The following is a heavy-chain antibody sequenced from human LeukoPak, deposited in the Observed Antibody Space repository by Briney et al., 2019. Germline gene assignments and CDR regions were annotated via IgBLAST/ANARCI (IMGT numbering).Heavy chain of an antibody. CDR1: GFTFSSYA. CDR2: ISGSGGST. D-gene: IGHD6-19*01. CDR3: AKASGLRSSSCLDY. J-gene: IGHJ4*02. V-gene: IGHV3-23*01. Sequence: PGGSLRLSCAASGFTFSSYAMSWVRQAPGKGLEWVSAISGSGGSTYYADSVKGRFTISRDNPKNTLYLQMNSLRAEGTAVYYCAKASGLRSSSCLDYWGQGTLVTVSS.